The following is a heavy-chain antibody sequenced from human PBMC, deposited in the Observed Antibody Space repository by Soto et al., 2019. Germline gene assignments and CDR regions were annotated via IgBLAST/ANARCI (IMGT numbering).Heavy chain of an antibody. CDR3: TTDQPVY. Sequence: EVQLVESGGGLVKLGGSLRLSCAASGFTFSNAWMNWVRQAPGKGLAWVGRIKSKTDGGTTDYAAPVKASFTISRDESKNTLYLQMNSLKPGDTAVYYCTTDQPVYWGQGPLVTVSS. CDR1: GFTFSNAW. CDR2: IKSKTDGGTT. J-gene: IGHJ4*02. V-gene: IGHV3-15*07.